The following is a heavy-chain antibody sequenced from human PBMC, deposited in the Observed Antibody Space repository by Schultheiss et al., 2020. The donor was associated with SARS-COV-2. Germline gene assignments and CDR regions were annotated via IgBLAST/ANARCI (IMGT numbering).Heavy chain of an antibody. Sequence: ASVKVSCKASGYTFTSYGISWVRQAPGQGLEWMGWISAYNGNTDYAQNLQGIVTMTTDTSTSTAYMELRSLSSDDTAVYYCARGRGDSSGYYYVSFDYWGQGTLVTVSS. CDR3: ARGRGDSSGYYYVSFDY. CDR1: GYTFTSYG. J-gene: IGHJ4*02. V-gene: IGHV1-18*01. D-gene: IGHD3-22*01. CDR2: ISAYNGNT.